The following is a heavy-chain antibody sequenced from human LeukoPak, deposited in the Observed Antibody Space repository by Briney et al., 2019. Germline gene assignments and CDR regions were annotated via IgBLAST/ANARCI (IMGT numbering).Heavy chain of an antibody. D-gene: IGHD3-10*01. V-gene: IGHV3-30*18. Sequence: PGGSLRLSCAASGFTFSSYGMHWVRQAPGKGLEWVAVISFDGRNIYYADSVKGRFPISRDNSKNTLYLQMNSLRAEDTAVYYCAKDRGSGRVRGVIINYWGQGTLVTVSS. CDR2: ISFDGRNI. CDR1: GFTFSSYG. J-gene: IGHJ4*02. CDR3: AKDRGSGRVRGVIINY.